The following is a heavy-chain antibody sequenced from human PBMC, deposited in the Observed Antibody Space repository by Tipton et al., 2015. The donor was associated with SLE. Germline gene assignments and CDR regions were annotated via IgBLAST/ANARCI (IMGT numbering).Heavy chain of an antibody. CDR1: GGSITGYDEF. CDR2: IDDRGRT. J-gene: IGHJ4*02. Sequence: GLVKPSETLSLSCSVSGGSITGYDEFWAWIRQSPGKGLEWIGSIDDRGRTTYSPSLRSRVTISVNTSKNQFSLRLSSVTAADTAMFYCASGTLEWSHEPDYWGQGTLVTVSS. V-gene: IGHV4-39*07. D-gene: IGHD3-3*01. CDR3: ASGTLEWSHEPDY.